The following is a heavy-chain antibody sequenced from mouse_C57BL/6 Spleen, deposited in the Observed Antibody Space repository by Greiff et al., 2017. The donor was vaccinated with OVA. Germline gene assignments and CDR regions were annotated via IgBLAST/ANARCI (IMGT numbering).Heavy chain of an antibody. Sequence: QVQLQQPGAELVKPGASVKMSCKASGYTFTSYWITWVKQRPGQGLEWIGDIYPGSGSTNYNEKFKSKATMTVDTSSSTAYLQLSSLTSADSAVYDCARHYSKGDYAMDYWGQGTSVTVSS. CDR3: ARHYSKGDYAMDY. CDR1: GYTFTSYW. D-gene: IGHD2-5*01. V-gene: IGHV1-55*01. J-gene: IGHJ4*01. CDR2: IYPGSGST.